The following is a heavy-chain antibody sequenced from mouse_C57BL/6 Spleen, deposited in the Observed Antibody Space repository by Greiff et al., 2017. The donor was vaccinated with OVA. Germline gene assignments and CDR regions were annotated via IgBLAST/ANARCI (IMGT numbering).Heavy chain of an antibody. CDR2: ISDGGSYT. Sequence: EVQGVESGGGLVKPGGSLKLSCAASGFTFSSYAMSWVRQTPEKRLEWVATISDGGSYTYYPDNVKGRFTISRDNAKNNLYLQMSHLKSEDTAMYYCARDSSSGDAMDYWGQGTSVTVSS. CDR1: GFTFSSYA. J-gene: IGHJ4*01. D-gene: IGHD1-1*01. V-gene: IGHV5-4*01. CDR3: ARDSSSGDAMDY.